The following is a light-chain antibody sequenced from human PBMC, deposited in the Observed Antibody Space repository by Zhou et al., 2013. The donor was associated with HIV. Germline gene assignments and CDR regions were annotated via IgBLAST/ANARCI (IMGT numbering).Light chain of an antibody. CDR2: AAS. J-gene: IGKJ3*01. CDR1: QSISSY. V-gene: IGKV1-39*01. Sequence: DIQMTQSPSSLSASLGDRVIIACRASQSISSYLNWYQQKPGKAPKLLIYAASSLQSGVPSRFTGSGSGTDFTLTISTLQPEDFATYYCQQYDNVPLLTFGPGTKVDLK. CDR3: QQYDNVPLLT.